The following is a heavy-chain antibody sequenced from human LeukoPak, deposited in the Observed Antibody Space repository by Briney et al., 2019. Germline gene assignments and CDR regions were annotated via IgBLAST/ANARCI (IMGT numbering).Heavy chain of an antibody. J-gene: IGHJ4*02. CDR1: GGSISSSSYY. Sequence: SETLSLTCTVSGGSISSSSYYWGWIRQPPGKGLEWIGSIYYSGSTYYNPSLKSRVTISVDTSKNQFSLKLSSVTAADTAVYYCARQRPRYGSGSLDYWGQGTLVTVSS. V-gene: IGHV4-39*01. CDR3: ARQRPRYGSGSLDY. D-gene: IGHD3-10*01. CDR2: IYYSGST.